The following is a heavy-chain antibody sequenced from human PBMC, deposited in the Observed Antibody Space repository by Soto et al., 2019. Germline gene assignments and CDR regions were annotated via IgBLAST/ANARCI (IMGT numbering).Heavy chain of an antibody. CDR2: IYYSGST. CDR1: GGSISSGDYY. Sequence: QVQLQESGPGLVKPSQTLSLTCTVSGGSISSGDYYWSWIRQPPGKGLEWIGYIYYSGSTYYNPSLKSRVTISVDTSKNQFSLKLSSVTAADTAVYYCARGPIARLLTHKDGLVFQHWGQGTLVTVSS. J-gene: IGHJ1*01. D-gene: IGHD2-15*01. CDR3: ARGPIARLLTHKDGLVFQH. V-gene: IGHV4-30-4*01.